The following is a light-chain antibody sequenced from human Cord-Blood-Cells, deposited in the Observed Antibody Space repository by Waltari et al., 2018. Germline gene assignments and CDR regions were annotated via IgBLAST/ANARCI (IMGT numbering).Light chain of an antibody. CDR2: AAS. CDR1: QSISSS. Sequence: DIQMTQSPSSLSASVGDRVTITCRASQSISSSLNWYQQKPGTAPKLLIYAASSLQSGVPSRFSGSGSGKDFTLTISSLQPEDFATYCCLQHTSYPPRFGQGTKLEIK. CDR3: LQHTSYPPR. J-gene: IGKJ2*03. V-gene: IGKV1-39*01.